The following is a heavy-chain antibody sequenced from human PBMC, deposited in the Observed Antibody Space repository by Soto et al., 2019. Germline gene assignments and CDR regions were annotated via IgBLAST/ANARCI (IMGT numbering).Heavy chain of an antibody. D-gene: IGHD4-17*01. CDR3: APTTVTPEYYFDY. CDR2: INAGNGNT. J-gene: IGHJ4*02. V-gene: IGHV1-3*01. CDR1: GYTFTSYA. Sequence: QVQLVQSGAEVKKPGASVKVSCKASGYTFTSYAMHWVRQAPGQRLEWMGWINAGNGNTKYSQKFQGRVTITRDTSASTAYMELSSLRSEDTAVYYCAPTTVTPEYYFDYWGQGTLVTVSS.